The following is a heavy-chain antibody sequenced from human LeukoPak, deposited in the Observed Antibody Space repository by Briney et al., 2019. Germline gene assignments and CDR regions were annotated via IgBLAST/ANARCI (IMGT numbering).Heavy chain of an antibody. Sequence: SETLSLTCTVSGGSISSYYWSWIRQPAGKGLEWIGRIYTTKTTNYNPSLQSRVTISVDKSKNQFSLKLSSVTAADTAVYYCARAGDGSGIRWFDPWGQGTLVTVSS. D-gene: IGHD3-10*01. V-gene: IGHV4-4*07. J-gene: IGHJ5*02. CDR2: IYTTKTT. CDR3: ARAGDGSGIRWFDP. CDR1: GGSISSYY.